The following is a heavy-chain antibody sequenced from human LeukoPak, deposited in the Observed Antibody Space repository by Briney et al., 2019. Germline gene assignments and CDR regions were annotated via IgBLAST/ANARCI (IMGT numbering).Heavy chain of an antibody. V-gene: IGHV4-4*02. J-gene: IGHJ3*02. CDR1: GGSISSSNW. Sequence: SETLSLTCAVSGGSISSSNWWSWVRQPPGKGLEWIGEIYHSGRTNYNPSLKSRVTISVDKSKNQFSLKLSSVTAADTAVYYCARDKREPRYAFDIWGQGTMVTVSS. CDR2: IYHSGRT. CDR3: ARDKREPRYAFDI. D-gene: IGHD1-26*01.